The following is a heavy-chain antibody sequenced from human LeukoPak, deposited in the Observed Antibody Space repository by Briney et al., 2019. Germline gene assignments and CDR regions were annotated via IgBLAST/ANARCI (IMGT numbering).Heavy chain of an antibody. Sequence: ASVKVSFKASGYTFTDYYMHWVRQAPGQGLEWMGWINLNSGGTNFAQRFQGRVTMTRDTSISTAYMDLSRLISDDTAVYYCARDAGYCTGGSCWYFDHWDQGTLVTVSS. D-gene: IGHD2-15*01. V-gene: IGHV1-2*02. CDR1: GYTFTDYY. CDR2: INLNSGGT. J-gene: IGHJ4*02. CDR3: ARDAGYCTGGSCWYFDH.